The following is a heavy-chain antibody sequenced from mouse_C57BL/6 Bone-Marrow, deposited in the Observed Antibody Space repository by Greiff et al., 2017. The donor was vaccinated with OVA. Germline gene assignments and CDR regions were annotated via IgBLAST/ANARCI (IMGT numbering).Heavy chain of an antibody. J-gene: IGHJ3*01. CDR3: ARIGCRPWFAY. Sequence: QVTLKVSGPGILQPSQTLSLSCSFSGFSLSTFGMGVGWIRQPSGKGLEWLAHIWWDDDKYYNTALKSRLTSTNATSKNQVILKIAHVYTADTATYYCARIGCRPWFAYWGQGTLVTVSA. CDR1: GFSLSTFGMG. CDR2: IWWDDDK. V-gene: IGHV8-8*01.